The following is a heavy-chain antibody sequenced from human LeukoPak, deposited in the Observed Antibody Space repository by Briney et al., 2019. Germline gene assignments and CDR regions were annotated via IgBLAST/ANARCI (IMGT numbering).Heavy chain of an antibody. CDR2: ISYDGSNK. CDR3: AKYLAHSSGWLLDAFDI. Sequence: PGRALRLSCAASGFTFSGYGMHWVRQAPGKGLEGVAVISYDGSNKYYADSVKGRFIISRDNSKNTLYVQMNSLRVEDTAVYYCAKYLAHSSGWLLDAFDIWGQGTMVTVSS. D-gene: IGHD6-19*01. V-gene: IGHV3-30*18. CDR1: GFTFSGYG. J-gene: IGHJ3*02.